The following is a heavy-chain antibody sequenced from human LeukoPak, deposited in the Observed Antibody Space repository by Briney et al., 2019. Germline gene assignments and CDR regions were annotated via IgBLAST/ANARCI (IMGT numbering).Heavy chain of an antibody. D-gene: IGHD2-15*01. CDR3: ARAYCSGGSCYPKYYYYYYGMDV. V-gene: IGHV4-31*03. CDR2: IYYSGST. J-gene: IGHJ6*02. CDR1: GGSISSGGYY. Sequence: ASETLSLTCTVSGGSISSGGYYWSWIRQHPGKGLEWIGYIYYSGSTYYNPSLKSRVTISVDTSKNQFSLKLSSVTAADTAVYYCARAYCSGGSCYPKYYYYYYGMDVWGQGTRSPSP.